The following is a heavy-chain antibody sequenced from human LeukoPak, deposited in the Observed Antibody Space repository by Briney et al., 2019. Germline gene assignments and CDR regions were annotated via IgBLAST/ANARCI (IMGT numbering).Heavy chain of an antibody. CDR2: INHSGST. V-gene: IGHV4-34*01. J-gene: IGHJ6*03. D-gene: IGHD3-16*01. CDR1: GGSFSDYY. Sequence: SETLSLTCAVYGGSFSDYYWTWIRQPPGKGLEWIGEINHSGSTNYSPSLKSRVTISADTSKKQVSLRLSSVTAADTAVYYCARGGGSYYTDVWGKGTTVTASS. CDR3: ARGGGSYYTDV.